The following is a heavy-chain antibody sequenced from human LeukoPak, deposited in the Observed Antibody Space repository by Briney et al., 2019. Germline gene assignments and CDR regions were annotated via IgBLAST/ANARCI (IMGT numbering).Heavy chain of an antibody. J-gene: IGHJ4*02. CDR2: IKQDGSEK. CDR3: VVGYGSGSYNY. CDR1: GFTFSSYW. V-gene: IGHV3-7*01. D-gene: IGHD3-10*01. Sequence: GGSLRLSCAASGFTFSSYWMSWVRQAPGKGLEWVANIKQDGSEKYYVDSVKGRFTISRDNAKNSLYLQMNSLRAEDTAVYYCVVGYGSGSYNYWGQGTLVTVSS.